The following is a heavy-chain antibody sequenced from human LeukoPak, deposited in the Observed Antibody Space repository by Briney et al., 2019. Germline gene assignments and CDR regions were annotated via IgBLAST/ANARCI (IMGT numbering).Heavy chain of an antibody. Sequence: PGGSLRLSCAASGFTFSNYWMTWVRQAPGKGLEYVSGISSTGGSTTFANSVKDRFTISRDDSKNTLYLQMVSLRVEDMAVYYCARGSGTHYYHYSMDVWGQGTTVIVSS. CDR2: ISSTGGST. V-gene: IGHV3-64*01. CDR3: ARGSGTHYYHYSMDV. D-gene: IGHD3-10*01. CDR1: GFTFSNYW. J-gene: IGHJ6*02.